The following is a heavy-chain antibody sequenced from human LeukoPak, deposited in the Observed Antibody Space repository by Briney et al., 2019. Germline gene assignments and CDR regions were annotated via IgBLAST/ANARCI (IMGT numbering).Heavy chain of an antibody. Sequence: SETLSLTCTASGVSISSYYWSWIRQPPGKGLEWIGYIYYSGSPTYNPSLKSRVTISVDTSKNQFSLQLSSVTAADTAVYYCAGDVMSTALDAFDVWGQGTVVTVSS. J-gene: IGHJ3*01. V-gene: IGHV4-59*01. D-gene: IGHD1-1*01. CDR2: IYYSGSP. CDR1: GVSISSYY. CDR3: AGDVMSTALDAFDV.